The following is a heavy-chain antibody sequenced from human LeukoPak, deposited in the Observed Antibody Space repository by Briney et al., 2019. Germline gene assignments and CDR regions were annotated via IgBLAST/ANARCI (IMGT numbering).Heavy chain of an antibody. D-gene: IGHD3-10*01. CDR3: ARVLEAGVRVVYYYMDV. CDR2: ISYDGSNK. CDR1: GFTFSSYW. V-gene: IGHV3-30*03. J-gene: IGHJ6*03. Sequence: PGGSLRLSCAASGFTFSSYWMSWVRQAPGKGLEWVAVISYDGSNKYYADSVKGRFTISRDNAKNSLYLQMNSLRAEDTAVYYCARVLEAGVRVVYYYMDVWGKGTTVTISS.